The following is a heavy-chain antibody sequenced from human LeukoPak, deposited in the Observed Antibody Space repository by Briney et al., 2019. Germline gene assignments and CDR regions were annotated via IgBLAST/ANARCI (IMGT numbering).Heavy chain of an antibody. CDR2: INPSGGST. V-gene: IGHV1-46*01. Sequence: ASVKVSCKASGYTFTSYYMHWVRQAPGQGLEWMGIINPSGGSTSYAQKFQGRVTMTRDTSTSTVYMELSSLRSEDTAVYYCATRYCSSTSCYLDYYYYYMDVWAKGPRSPSP. D-gene: IGHD2-2*01. CDR3: ATRYCSSTSCYLDYYYYYMDV. J-gene: IGHJ6*03. CDR1: GYTFTSYY.